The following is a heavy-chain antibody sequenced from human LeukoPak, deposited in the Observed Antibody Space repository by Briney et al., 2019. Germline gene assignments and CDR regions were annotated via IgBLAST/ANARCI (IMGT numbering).Heavy chain of an antibody. D-gene: IGHD2-21*01. CDR1: GFTFSSYR. J-gene: IGHJ4*02. V-gene: IGHV3-48*04. CDR2: ISSSGNTR. CDR3: AWGGIAAFDS. Sequence: QSGGSLRLSCAASGFTFSSYRMSWVRQAPGKGLEWVAYISSSGNTRYYADSVKGRFTISRDNAKNPLYLQMNSLRAQDTAVYYCAWGGIAAFDSWGQRTLVTVSS.